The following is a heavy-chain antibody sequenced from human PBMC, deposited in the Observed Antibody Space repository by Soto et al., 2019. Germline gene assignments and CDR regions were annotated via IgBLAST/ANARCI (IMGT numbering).Heavy chain of an antibody. Sequence: QVQLVESGGGVVQPGRSLRLSCAASGFTSSNYGIHWVRQAPGKGLEWVAVISYDGSNVYYEDSVKGRFTISRDNSKNTLYLQMNSLRPEDTAVYYCARSHMTTVSPFDYWGQGTLVTVSS. CDR2: ISYDGSNV. V-gene: IGHV3-30-3*01. CDR1: GFTSSNYG. CDR3: ARSHMTTVSPFDY. D-gene: IGHD4-17*01. J-gene: IGHJ4*02.